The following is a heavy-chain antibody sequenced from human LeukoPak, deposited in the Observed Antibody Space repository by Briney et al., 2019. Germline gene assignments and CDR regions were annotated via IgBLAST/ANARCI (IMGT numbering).Heavy chain of an antibody. Sequence: GASVKVSCKASGGTFSSYAISWVRQAPGQGLEWMGRIIPILGIANYAQKFQGRVTITADKSTSTAYMELSSLRSEDTAVYYCARGVYDFWSGYHFRNPPQIDYWGQGTLVTVSS. J-gene: IGHJ4*02. D-gene: IGHD3-3*01. CDR2: IIPILGIA. V-gene: IGHV1-69*04. CDR1: GGTFSSYA. CDR3: ARGVYDFWSGYHFRNPPQIDY.